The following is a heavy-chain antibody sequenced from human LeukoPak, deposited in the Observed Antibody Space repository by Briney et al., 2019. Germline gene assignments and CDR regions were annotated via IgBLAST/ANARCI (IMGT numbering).Heavy chain of an antibody. CDR3: ARRRIALAGYYY. CDR1: GFTFTSYG. V-gene: IGHV1-18*01. CDR2: ICGDSSNQ. D-gene: IGHD6-19*01. J-gene: IGHJ4*02. Sequence: WASLKLSCTASGFTFTSYGMSWVRQAPGQGLEWVGVICGDSSNQNYAHKLRGRFTITTDTSTSTAYLQLRRLRPDDAAVYYCARRRIALAGYYYWGQGTLVTVS.